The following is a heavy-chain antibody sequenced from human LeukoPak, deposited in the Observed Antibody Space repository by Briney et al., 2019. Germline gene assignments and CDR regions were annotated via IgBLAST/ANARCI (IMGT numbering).Heavy chain of an antibody. Sequence: PSETLSLTCTVSGGSISSYYWSWIRQPPGKGLEWIGRIYTSGSTNYNPSLKSRVTISVDTSKNQFSLKLSSVTAADTAVYYCARYSGYAEVTDAFDIWGQGTMVTVSS. J-gene: IGHJ3*02. V-gene: IGHV4-4*07. CDR3: ARYSGYAEVTDAFDI. D-gene: IGHD5-12*01. CDR2: IYTSGST. CDR1: GGSISSYY.